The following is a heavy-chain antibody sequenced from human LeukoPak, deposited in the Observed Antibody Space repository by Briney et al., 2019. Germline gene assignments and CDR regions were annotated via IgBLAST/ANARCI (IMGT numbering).Heavy chain of an antibody. CDR1: GNTFTGYY. CDR2: INPNSGGT. V-gene: IGHV1-2*02. D-gene: IGHD4-17*01. J-gene: IGHJ4*02. Sequence: ASVTVSCKASGNTFTGYYMHWVRQAPGQGLEWMGWINPNSGGTNYAQKFQGRVTMTRDTSISTAYMELSRLRSDDTAVYYCARGYGDSRDFDYWGQGTLVTVSS. CDR3: ARGYGDSRDFDY.